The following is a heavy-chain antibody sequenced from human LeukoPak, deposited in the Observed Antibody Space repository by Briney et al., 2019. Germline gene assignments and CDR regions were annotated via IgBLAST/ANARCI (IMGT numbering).Heavy chain of an antibody. CDR2: MYHSGST. V-gene: IGHV4-38-2*01. CDR3: ASTYYYDSNAYYYWV. Sequence: SGTLSLTCAVSAYSTSSGYYWGWIRQPPGKGLEWIGSMYHSGSTYYNPSLKSRVTISVDTSKNQFSLRLSSVTAADTAVYYCASTYYYDSNAYYYWVWGQGTLVTVSS. D-gene: IGHD3-22*01. CDR1: AYSTSSGYY. J-gene: IGHJ4*02.